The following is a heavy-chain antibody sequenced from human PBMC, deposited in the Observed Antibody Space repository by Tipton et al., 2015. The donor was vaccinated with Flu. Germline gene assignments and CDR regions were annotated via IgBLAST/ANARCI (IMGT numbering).Heavy chain of an antibody. D-gene: IGHD3-22*01. J-gene: IGHJ5*02. CDR1: GGSISSYY. CDR3: ARDLTPHNYYDSSGYYP. Sequence: TLSLTCTVSGGSISSYYWSWIRQPPGKGLEWIGYIYYSGSTNYNPSLKSRVTISVDTSKNQFSLKLSSVTAADTAVYYCARDLTPHNYYDSSGYYPWGQGTLVTVSS. V-gene: IGHV4-59*01. CDR2: IYYSGST.